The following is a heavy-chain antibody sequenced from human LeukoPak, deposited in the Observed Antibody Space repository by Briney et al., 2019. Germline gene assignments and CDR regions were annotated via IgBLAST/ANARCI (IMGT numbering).Heavy chain of an antibody. J-gene: IGHJ6*03. CDR1: GGSISSYY. CDR3: ARVSPHYYYYYMDV. CDR2: IYTSGST. V-gene: IGHV4-4*07. Sequence: SETLSLTCTVSGGSISSYYWSWIRQPAGKGLEWIGRIYTSGSTNYNPSLKSRVTMSVDTSKNQFSLQLSPVTAADTAVYYCARVSPHYYYYYMDVWGKGTTVTVSS.